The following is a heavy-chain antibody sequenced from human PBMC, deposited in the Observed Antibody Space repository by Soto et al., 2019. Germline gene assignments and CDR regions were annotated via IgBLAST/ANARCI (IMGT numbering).Heavy chain of an antibody. CDR2: ISSSDSTI. V-gene: IGHV3-11*01. Sequence: PGGSLRLSCAASGFTFSDYYMSWIRQAPGKGLEWVSYISSSDSTIYYADSVKGRFTISRDNAKNSLYLQMNSLRAEDTAVYYCAGGEEGGGRIPEVFDYWGQGTLVTVSS. CDR3: AGGEEGGGRIPEVFDY. D-gene: IGHD3-16*01. CDR1: GFTFSDYY. J-gene: IGHJ4*02.